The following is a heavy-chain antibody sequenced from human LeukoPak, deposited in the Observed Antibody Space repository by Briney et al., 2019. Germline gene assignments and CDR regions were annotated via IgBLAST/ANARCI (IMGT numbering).Heavy chain of an antibody. CDR2: IYYSGST. CDR3: ARDRATTDRYAGWFDP. CDR1: GGSVSSYY. J-gene: IGHJ5*02. D-gene: IGHD1-14*01. Sequence: SETLSLTCTVSGGSVSSYYWSWIRQPPGKGLEWIGYIYYSGSTNYNPSLKSRVTISVDMSKNQFSLMLSSVTAADTAVYYCARDRATTDRYAGWFDPWGQGTLVTVSS. V-gene: IGHV4-59*02.